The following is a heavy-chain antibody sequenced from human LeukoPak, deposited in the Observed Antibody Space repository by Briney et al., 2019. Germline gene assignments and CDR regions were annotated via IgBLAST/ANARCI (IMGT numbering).Heavy chain of an antibody. Sequence: PSETLSLTCAVYGGSFSGYCWSWIRQPPGKGLEWIGEINHSGSTNYNPSLKSRVTISVDTSKNQFSLKLSSVTAADTAVYYCARTGDSGIRNAFDIWGQGTMVTVSS. CDR2: INHSGST. V-gene: IGHV4-34*01. J-gene: IGHJ3*02. CDR3: ARTGDSGIRNAFDI. D-gene: IGHD6-19*01. CDR1: GGSFSGYC.